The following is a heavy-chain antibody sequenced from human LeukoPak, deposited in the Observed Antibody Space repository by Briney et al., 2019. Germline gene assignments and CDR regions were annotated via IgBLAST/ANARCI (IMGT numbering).Heavy chain of an antibody. CDR1: GFTFSSYS. CDR3: ARGAAGKGYYYYMDV. Sequence: GGSLRLSCAASGFTFSSYSVNWVRQAPGKGLEWVSSISSSSSYIYYADSVKGRFTISRDNAKNSLYLQMNSLRAEDTAVYYCARGAAGKGYYYYMDVWGKGTTVTVSS. V-gene: IGHV3-21*01. D-gene: IGHD6-13*01. CDR2: ISSSSSYI. J-gene: IGHJ6*03.